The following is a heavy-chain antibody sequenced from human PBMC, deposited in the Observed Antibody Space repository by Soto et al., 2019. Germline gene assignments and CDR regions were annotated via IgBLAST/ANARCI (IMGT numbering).Heavy chain of an antibody. V-gene: IGHV4-34*01. Sequence: SSDTLSLTCALYGLSFIVYYWSCISQPPGKGLEWIGEINHSGSTNYNPSLKSRVTISVDTSKNQFSLKLSSVTAADTAVYYCARGREYYGSGSYFYWGQGTLVTVS. CDR3: ARGREYYGSGSYFY. D-gene: IGHD3-10*01. CDR1: GLSFIVYY. CDR2: INHSGST. J-gene: IGHJ4*02.